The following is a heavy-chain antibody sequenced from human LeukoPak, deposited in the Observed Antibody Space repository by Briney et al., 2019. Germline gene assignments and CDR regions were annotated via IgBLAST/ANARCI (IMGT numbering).Heavy chain of an antibody. CDR3: ARDSRYSYGSGGMDV. J-gene: IGHJ6*02. CDR1: GGSIGSYY. V-gene: IGHV4-59*01. Sequence: SETLSLTCTVSGGSIGSYYWTWIRQTPEKGLEWIGSIYYNGNANYNPSLKSRVAISIDTSKSQFSLKVTSVIAANTATYYCARDSRYSYGSGGMDVWGQGTTVTVSS. CDR2: IYYNGNA. D-gene: IGHD3-10*01.